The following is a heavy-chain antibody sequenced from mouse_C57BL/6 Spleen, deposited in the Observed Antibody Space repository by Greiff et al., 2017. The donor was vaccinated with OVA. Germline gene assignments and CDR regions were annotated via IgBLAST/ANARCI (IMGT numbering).Heavy chain of an antibody. V-gene: IGHV3-6*01. CDR2: ISYDGSN. J-gene: IGHJ3*01. D-gene: IGHD2-3*01. CDR3: ARDYDGYLAWFAY. CDR1: GYSITSGYY. Sequence: EVQRVESGPGLVKPSQSLSLTCSVTGYSITSGYYWNWIRQFPGNKLEWMGYISYDGSNNYNPSLKNRIPITRDTSKNQFFLKLNSVTTEDTATYYCARDYDGYLAWFAYWGQGTLVTVSA.